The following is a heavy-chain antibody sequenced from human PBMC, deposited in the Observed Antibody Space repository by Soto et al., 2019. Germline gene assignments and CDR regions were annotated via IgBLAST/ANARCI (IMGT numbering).Heavy chain of an antibody. CDR3: TGSLRMQQRVTRNCFDP. CDR1: GFTFGDYA. J-gene: IGHJ5*02. CDR2: IRSKAYGGTT. D-gene: IGHD6-13*01. V-gene: IGHV3-49*03. Sequence: EVQLVESGGGLVQPGRSLRLSCTASGFTFGDYAMNWFRQAPGKGLEWVGCIRSKAYGGTTEYAASVKGRFTISRDDSKSIACLQMTSLKTEHSAGYYRTGSLRMQQRVTRNCFDPRGQGTLVAVSS.